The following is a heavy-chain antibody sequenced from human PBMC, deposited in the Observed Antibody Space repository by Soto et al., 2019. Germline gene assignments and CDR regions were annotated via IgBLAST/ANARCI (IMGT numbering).Heavy chain of an antibody. CDR3: ARSGYYYDSSGYYYEGYYFDY. D-gene: IGHD3-22*01. V-gene: IGHV1-69*01. CDR2: IIPIFGTA. CDR1: GGTFSSYA. J-gene: IGHJ4*02. Sequence: QVQLVQSGAEVKKPGSSVKVSCKASGGTFSSYAISWVRQAPGQGLEWMGGIIPIFGTANYAQKFQGRVTITAYESTSTAYMKLSSLRSEDTAVYYCARSGYYYDSSGYYYEGYYFDYWGQGTLVTVSS.